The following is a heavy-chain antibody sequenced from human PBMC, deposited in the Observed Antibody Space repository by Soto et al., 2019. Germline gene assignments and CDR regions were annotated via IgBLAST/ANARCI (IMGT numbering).Heavy chain of an antibody. D-gene: IGHD6-13*01. Sequence: SVKVSCKASGGTFSSYAISWVRQAPGQGLEWMGGIIPIFGTANYAQKFQGRVTITADESTSTAYMELSSLRSEDTAVYYCARSIAAAQQNWFDPWGQGTLVTVSS. CDR3: ARSIAAAQQNWFDP. J-gene: IGHJ5*02. CDR2: IIPIFGTA. V-gene: IGHV1-69*13. CDR1: GGTFSSYA.